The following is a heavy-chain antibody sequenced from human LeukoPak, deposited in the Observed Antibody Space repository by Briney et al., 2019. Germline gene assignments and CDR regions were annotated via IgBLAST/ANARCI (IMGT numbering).Heavy chain of an antibody. CDR1: GYSFTNYW. CDR2: IYPGDSDT. Sequence: GESLKISCKGSGYSFTNYWIGWVRQMPGKGLEWMGIIYPGDSDTRYSPSFQGQVTISADKSISTAYLQWSSLKASDTAMYYCARSTNYYDSSGYYSPVDYWGQGTLVTVSS. D-gene: IGHD3-22*01. CDR3: ARSTNYYDSSGYYSPVDY. V-gene: IGHV5-51*01. J-gene: IGHJ4*02.